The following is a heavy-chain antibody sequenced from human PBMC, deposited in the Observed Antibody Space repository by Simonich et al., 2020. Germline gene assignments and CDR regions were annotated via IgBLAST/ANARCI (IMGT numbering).Heavy chain of an antibody. V-gene: IGHV3-23*01. CDR1: GFTFSSYA. D-gene: IGHD1-7*01. CDR2: ISGSCGST. J-gene: IGHJ4*02. Sequence: EVQLLESGGGLVQPGGSLRLSCAASGFTFSSYAMRWVRQAPGKGWERVAAISGSCGSTYYADTVKGRFTISRDNSKNTLYLQMNSLRAEDTAVYYCAKRSGVSITGTFDYWGQGTLVTVSS. CDR3: AKRSGVSITGTFDY.